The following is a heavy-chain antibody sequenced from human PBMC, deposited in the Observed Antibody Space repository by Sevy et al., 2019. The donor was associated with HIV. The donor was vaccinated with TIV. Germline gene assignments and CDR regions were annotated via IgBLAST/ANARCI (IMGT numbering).Heavy chain of an antibody. V-gene: IGHV3-33*01. J-gene: IGHJ4*02. CDR3: ARDGLSSGWLFDS. Sequence: GGSLRLSCAASGFTFSSYGMHWVRQSPGKGLEWVAVIWYDGSNNYYADSVKGRFTISRDNSKNTLYVQMNSLRGEDTAVYYCARDGLSSGWLFDSWGQGTLVTVSS. CDR1: GFTFSSYG. D-gene: IGHD6-19*01. CDR2: IWYDGSNN.